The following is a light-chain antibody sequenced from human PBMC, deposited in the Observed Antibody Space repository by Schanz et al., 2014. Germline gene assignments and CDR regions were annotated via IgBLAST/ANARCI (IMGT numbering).Light chain of an antibody. Sequence: QSVLTQPPSVSAAPGQKVTISCSGNTSNIGSNFVSWYQHLPGTAPKLLILANNERPSGIPDRFSGSKSGTSATLDITGLQTGDEADYFCGTWDTSLTVVMFGAATKLTVL. CDR3: GTWDTSLTVVM. J-gene: IGLJ3*02. CDR2: ANN. CDR1: TSNIGSNF. V-gene: IGLV1-51*01.